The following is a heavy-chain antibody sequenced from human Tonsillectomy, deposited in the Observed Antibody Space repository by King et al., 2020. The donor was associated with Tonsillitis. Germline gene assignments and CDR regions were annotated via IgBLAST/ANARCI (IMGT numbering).Heavy chain of an antibody. D-gene: IGHD3-9*01. Sequence: QVQLVESGGGVVQPGRSLRLSCAASGFTFSNYGMHWVRQAPGKGLEWVAVISYDGSNKYYADSVKGRFTISRDDGKNTLYLQMNSLRAEDTAVYYCAKDLSGSHWGQGTLVTVSS. CDR1: GFTFSNYG. J-gene: IGHJ4*02. V-gene: IGHV3-30*18. CDR3: AKDLSGSH. CDR2: ISYDGSNK.